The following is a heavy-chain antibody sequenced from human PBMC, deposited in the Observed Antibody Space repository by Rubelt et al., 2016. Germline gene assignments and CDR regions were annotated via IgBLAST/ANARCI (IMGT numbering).Heavy chain of an antibody. CDR1: GYSFSNHW. V-gene: IGHV5-10-1*01. CDR3: ARLRADRPSDKAGDYIDS. D-gene: IGHD3-10*01. CDR2: VDPRDSYA. Sequence: EVQLVQSGAEVKKPGDSLRIPCKGSGYSFSNHWITWVRQTPGIGLEWMGRVDPRDSYAYYGPSFQGHVTISTDKSIATAYLQWSSRKASDTAIYCCARLRADRPSDKAGDYIDSWGQGALVTVSS. J-gene: IGHJ4*02.